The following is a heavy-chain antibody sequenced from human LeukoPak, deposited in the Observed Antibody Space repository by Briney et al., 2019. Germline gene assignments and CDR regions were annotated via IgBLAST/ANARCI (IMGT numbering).Heavy chain of an antibody. CDR3: AKGGYGSGSYSNLDY. D-gene: IGHD3-10*01. CDR1: GFTLSSYA. V-gene: IGHV3-23*01. Sequence: GGSLRLSCAASGFTLSSYAMSWVRQAPGKGLEWVSTISGGGGTPYYADSVKGRFTIYRDNSKNTLFLQMNSLRVEDTAVYYCAKGGYGSGSYSNLDYWGQGTLVTVSS. J-gene: IGHJ4*02. CDR2: ISGGGGTP.